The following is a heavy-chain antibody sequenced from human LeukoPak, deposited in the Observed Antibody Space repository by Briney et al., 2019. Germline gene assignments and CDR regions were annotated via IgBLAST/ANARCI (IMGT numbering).Heavy chain of an antibody. D-gene: IGHD1-1*01. CDR1: GGSISSGGYY. CDR2: IDYSGKS. V-gene: IGHV4-31*03. J-gene: IGHJ4*02. CDR3: ARGTGALDY. Sequence: SETLSLTCTVSGGSISSGGYYWSWIRQHPGKGLEWIGYIDYSGKSYYNPSLKSRLIISVDTSQNQFSLKLAFVTAADTAVYYCARGTGALDYWGQGILVTVSS.